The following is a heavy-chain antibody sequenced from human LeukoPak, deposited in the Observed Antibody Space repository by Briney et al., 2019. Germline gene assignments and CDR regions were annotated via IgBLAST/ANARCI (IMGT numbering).Heavy chain of an antibody. CDR1: GYTFTSYG. CDR3: ARDMVATTIPSPREYYYYYYGMDV. Sequence: ASVKVSCKASGYTFTSYGISWVRQAPGQGLEWMGWISAYNGNTNYAQKPQGRVTMTTDTSTSTAYMDMRRLRSDDTAVYSCARDMVATTIPSPREYYYYYYGMDVWGQGTTVTVSS. V-gene: IGHV1-18*01. D-gene: IGHD5-12*01. CDR2: ISAYNGNT. J-gene: IGHJ6*02.